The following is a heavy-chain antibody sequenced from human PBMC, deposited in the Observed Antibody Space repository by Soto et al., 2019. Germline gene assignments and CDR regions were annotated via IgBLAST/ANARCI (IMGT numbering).Heavy chain of an antibody. V-gene: IGHV3-74*01. CDR1: GFLFSTYW. J-gene: IGHJ4*02. D-gene: IGHD2-21*01. CDR3: ALGGGDYNYFDH. CDR2: IKSDGSST. Sequence: EVQLVESGGGLVQPGGSLSLSCAASGFLFSTYWMFWVRQVPRKGLLWVSRIKSDGSSTIYADSVKGRFTISRDNTKNTLHLQMTSLRAEATAVYYCALGGGDYNYFDHWGQGILVTVSS.